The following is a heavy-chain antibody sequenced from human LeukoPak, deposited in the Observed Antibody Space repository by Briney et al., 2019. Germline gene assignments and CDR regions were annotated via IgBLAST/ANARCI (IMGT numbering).Heavy chain of an antibody. CDR1: GYRFTSYW. Sequence: GASLKISFKGSGYRFTSYWIGWVRPMPGKGLEWMGIIYPGDSDTRYSPSFQGQVTISADKSISTAYLQWRSLKASDTAMYYCARFGATLAPFDYWGQGTLVTVSS. V-gene: IGHV5-51*01. CDR2: IYPGDSDT. J-gene: IGHJ4*02. CDR3: ARFGATLAPFDY. D-gene: IGHD2-15*01.